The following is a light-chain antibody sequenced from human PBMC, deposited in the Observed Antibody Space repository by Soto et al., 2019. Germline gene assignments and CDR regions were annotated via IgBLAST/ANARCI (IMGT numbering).Light chain of an antibody. Sequence: EIVLTQSPATLSLSPGERATLSCRASQSVSSYLAWYQQKPGQAPRLLIYDASNRAPGIPARFSGSGSGTDFTLTISSLEPEDFAFYYCQQRSNWPYTFGQGTKRDIK. CDR3: QQRSNWPYT. J-gene: IGKJ2*01. V-gene: IGKV3-11*01. CDR1: QSVSSY. CDR2: DAS.